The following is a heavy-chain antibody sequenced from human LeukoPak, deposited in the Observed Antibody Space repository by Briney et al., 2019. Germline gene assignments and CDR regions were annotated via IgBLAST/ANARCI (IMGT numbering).Heavy chain of an antibody. CDR3: ARVGSDYGDVFDP. D-gene: IGHD4-17*01. V-gene: IGHV3-7*01. Sequence: PGGSLRLSCAASGFTFSSYWMSWVRQAPGKGLEWVANIKQDGSEKYYVDSVKGRFTISRDNAKNSLYLQMNSLRAEDTAVYYCARVGSDYGDVFDPRGQGTLVTVSS. J-gene: IGHJ5*02. CDR1: GFTFSSYW. CDR2: IKQDGSEK.